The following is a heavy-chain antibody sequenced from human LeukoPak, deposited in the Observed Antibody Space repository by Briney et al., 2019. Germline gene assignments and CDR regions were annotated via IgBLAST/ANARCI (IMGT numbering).Heavy chain of an antibody. CDR2: IRGDGGDT. Sequence: GGPLRLSCAASGFPFSSYRMHWVRQTPGKALVCVSSIRGDGGDTTYTDSVEGRFTIYRDNAKNTLYLQMNSVRADDTAVYYCAAEHDGFDIWGQGAMVTVSS. CDR1: GFPFSSYR. J-gene: IGHJ3*02. CDR3: AAEHDGFDI. V-gene: IGHV3-74*01.